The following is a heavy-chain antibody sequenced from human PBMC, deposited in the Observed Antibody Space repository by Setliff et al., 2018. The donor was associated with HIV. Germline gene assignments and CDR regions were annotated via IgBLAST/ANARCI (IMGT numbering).Heavy chain of an antibody. CDR2: VYARGNT. Sequence: SETLSLTCTVSGGSISSDTFYWRWIRQPAGKGLEWIGHVYARGNTNYNPSLKSRVTISVDTSKSQFSLKLSSVTAADTAVYYCARDRYGDYAYFDYWGQGTLVTVSS. V-gene: IGHV4-61*09. D-gene: IGHD4-17*01. J-gene: IGHJ4*02. CDR3: ARDRYGDYAYFDY. CDR1: GGSISSDTFY.